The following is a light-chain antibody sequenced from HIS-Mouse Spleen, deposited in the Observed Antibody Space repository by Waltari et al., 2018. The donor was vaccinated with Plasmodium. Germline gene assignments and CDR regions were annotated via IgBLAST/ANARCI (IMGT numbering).Light chain of an antibody. CDR2: VDS. Sequence: SYALTQPPSVSVSPGQTASITCSGDNLGDKYACWYQQKSGQAPVLVIYVDSKRPSGIPERFSGSSSGTMATLTISGAQVEDEADYYCYSTDSSGNHRVFGGGTKLTVL. J-gene: IGLJ3*02. CDR1: NLGDKY. V-gene: IGLV3-10*01. CDR3: YSTDSSGNHRV.